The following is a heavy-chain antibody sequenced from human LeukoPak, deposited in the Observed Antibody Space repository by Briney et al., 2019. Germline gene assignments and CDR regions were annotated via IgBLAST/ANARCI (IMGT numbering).Heavy chain of an antibody. CDR2: INPNSGGT. V-gene: IGHV1-2*02. D-gene: IGHD3-22*01. CDR1: GYTFIGFY. Sequence: ASVKVSCKASGYTFIGFYMHWVRQAPGQGLEWMGWINPNSGGTNYAQKFQGRVTMTSDTSISTAYMELSRLRSDDTALYYCTRGSYYDSSGYSGVRLFDYWGQGTPVTVPS. J-gene: IGHJ4*02. CDR3: TRGSYYDSSGYSGVRLFDY.